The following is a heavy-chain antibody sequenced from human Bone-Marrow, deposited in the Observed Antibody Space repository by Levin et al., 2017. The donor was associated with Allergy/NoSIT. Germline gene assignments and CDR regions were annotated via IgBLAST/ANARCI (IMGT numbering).Heavy chain of an antibody. CDR3: ARDRGSGWYDD. D-gene: IGHD6-19*01. CDR1: GASMGRFY. CDR2: IHHSGST. V-gene: IGHV4-59*01. J-gene: IGHJ5*02. Sequence: SETLSLTCNVSGASMGRFYWSWIRQPPGKGLEYIGYIHHSGSTNYSPSLKSRVTISVDTSKNQFSLKLTSVTAADTAIYYCARDRGSGWYDDWGQGTLVTVSS.